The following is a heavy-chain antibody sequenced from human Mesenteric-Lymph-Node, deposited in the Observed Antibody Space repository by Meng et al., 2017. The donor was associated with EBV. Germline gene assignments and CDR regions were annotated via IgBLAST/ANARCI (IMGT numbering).Heavy chain of an antibody. CDR1: GGSITRTTW. D-gene: IGHD3-22*01. V-gene: IGHV4-4*02. Sequence: QVQLQESGPGLGKPSGTLSLTCTVSGGSITRTTWWNWVRQPPGKGLEWIGEIYHSGRTNCKPSLQSRVTMSVDKSQNHFSLKLTSVTAADTAVYYCAGASDISGYYGGLDYWGQGILVTVSS. CDR2: IYHSGRT. J-gene: IGHJ4*02. CDR3: AGASDISGYYGGLDY.